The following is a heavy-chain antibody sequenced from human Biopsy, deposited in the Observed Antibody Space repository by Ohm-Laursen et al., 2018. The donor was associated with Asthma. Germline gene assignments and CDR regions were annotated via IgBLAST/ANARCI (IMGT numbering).Heavy chain of an antibody. V-gene: IGHV3-7*01. CDR2: IKHDGSEK. CDR1: GFTFSSYS. J-gene: IGHJ1*01. D-gene: IGHD3-3*01. Sequence: LSCAASGFTFSSYSMNWVRQAPGQGLEWVANIKHDGSEKNHVDSLKGRFTISRDNAKNLLFLQMNSLRAEDTAVYYRARTFHFWSPYHAEHYQLWGQGTLVTVSS. CDR3: ARTFHFWSPYHAEHYQL.